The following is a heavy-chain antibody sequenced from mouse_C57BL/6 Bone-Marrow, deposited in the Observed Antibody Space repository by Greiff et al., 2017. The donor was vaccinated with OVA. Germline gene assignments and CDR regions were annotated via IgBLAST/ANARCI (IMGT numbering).Heavy chain of an antibody. D-gene: IGHD1-1*01. CDR3: ARWDYYGSSYSYWYFDV. CDR2: IYPGGGYT. J-gene: IGHJ1*03. CDR1: GYTFTNYW. Sequence: VQLQQSGAELVRPGTSVKMSCKASGYTFTNYWIGWAKQRPGHGLEWIGDIYPGGGYTNYNEKFKGKATLTADKSSSTAYMQFSSLTSEDSAIYYCARWDYYGSSYSYWYFDVWGTGTTVTVSS. V-gene: IGHV1-63*01.